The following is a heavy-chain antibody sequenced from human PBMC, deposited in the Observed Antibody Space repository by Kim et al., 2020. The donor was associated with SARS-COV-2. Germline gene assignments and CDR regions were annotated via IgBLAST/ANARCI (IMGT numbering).Heavy chain of an antibody. CDR3: ARRGGYPLSAFDI. J-gene: IGHJ3*02. D-gene: IGHD3-16*02. V-gene: IGHV4-59*08. Sequence: YNPALKRRVTISGGTSKNQFSLKLSCVTAADTAVYYCARRGGYPLSAFDIWGQGTMVTVSS.